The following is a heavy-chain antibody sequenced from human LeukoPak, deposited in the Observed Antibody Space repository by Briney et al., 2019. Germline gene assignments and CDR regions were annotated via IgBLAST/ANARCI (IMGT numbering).Heavy chain of an antibody. CDR3: ARSPVGVRKKHDF. CDR2: MNPTSGHT. Sequence: ASVKVSCKASGYTFTSYDINWVRQATGQGLEWMGWMNPTSGHTGYAQKFQGSVTMTRDTSISTAYMELNSLTSEDTAVYYCARSPVGVRKKHDFWGQGTLVIVSS. J-gene: IGHJ4*02. D-gene: IGHD3-10*01. CDR1: GYTFTSYD. V-gene: IGHV1-8*01.